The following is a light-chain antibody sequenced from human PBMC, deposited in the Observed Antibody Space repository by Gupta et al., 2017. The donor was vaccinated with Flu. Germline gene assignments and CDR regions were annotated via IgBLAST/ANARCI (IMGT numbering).Light chain of an antibody. CDR2: KAS. CDR3: QQYNSHSPLT. CDR1: QSISSW. V-gene: IGKV1-5*03. Sequence: DIQMTQSPSTLSASVGDRVTITCRASQSISSWLAWYQQKPGKAPKLLIYKASSLESGVPSRFSGSGSGTEFTLTISSLQPDDFATYYCQQYNSHSPLTFDGGTKVEIK. J-gene: IGKJ4*01.